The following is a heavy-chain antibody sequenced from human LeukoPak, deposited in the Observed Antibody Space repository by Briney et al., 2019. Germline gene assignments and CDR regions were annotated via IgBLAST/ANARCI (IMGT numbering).Heavy chain of an antibody. CDR2: INHSGST. CDR3: ATVFSRSSSWAPQRDY. CDR1: VGFFSGYL. V-gene: IGHV4-34*01. D-gene: IGHD6-13*01. J-gene: IGHJ4*02. Sequence: PSESLSLTCAVYVGFFSGYLGSSVRQPPGKGLEWLGEINHSGSTNYNPSLKSRVTISVDMPNNKFSLKLSSVTDVDRLVYYCATVFSRSSSWAPQRDYRGQGTLVTVSS.